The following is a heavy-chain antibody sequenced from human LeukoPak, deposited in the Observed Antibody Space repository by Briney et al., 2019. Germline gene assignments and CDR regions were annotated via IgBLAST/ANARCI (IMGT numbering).Heavy chain of an antibody. D-gene: IGHD4-23*01. Sequence: QSGGSLRLSCVASGFPFSSYWMTWVSQAPGKGLEWVASIKQDGSKKSYVDSVKGRFTISRDNAKNTLYLQMNSLRVEDTAVYYCARGRPHGNDYWGQGTLVTVSS. CDR3: ARGRPHGNDY. CDR1: GFPFSSYW. CDR2: IKQDGSKK. V-gene: IGHV3-7*01. J-gene: IGHJ4*02.